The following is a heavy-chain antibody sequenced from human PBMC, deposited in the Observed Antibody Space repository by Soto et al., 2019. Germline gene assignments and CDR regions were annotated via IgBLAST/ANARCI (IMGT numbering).Heavy chain of an antibody. V-gene: IGHV3-11*01. Sequence: GGSLRLSCAASGFTFSDYYMSWIRQAPGKGLEWVSYISSSGSTIYYADSVKGRFTISRDNAKNSLYLQMNSLRAEDTAVYYCATETLGYSGYDEFDYWGQRTLVTVSS. CDR1: GFTFSDYY. CDR2: ISSSGSTI. D-gene: IGHD5-12*01. J-gene: IGHJ4*02. CDR3: ATETLGYSGYDEFDY.